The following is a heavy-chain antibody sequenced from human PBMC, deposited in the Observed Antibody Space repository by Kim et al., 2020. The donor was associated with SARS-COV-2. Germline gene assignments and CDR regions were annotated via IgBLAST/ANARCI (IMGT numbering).Heavy chain of an antibody. CDR3: ARDLRRAPNSSSWNWFDP. V-gene: IGHV4-39*07. J-gene: IGHJ5*02. CDR1: GGSISSSSYY. Sequence: SETLSLTCTVSGGSISSSSYYWGWIRQPPGKGLEWIGSIYYSGSTYYNPSLKSRVTISVDTSKNQFSLKLSSVTAADTAVYYCARDLRRAPNSSSWNWFDPWGQGTLVTVSS. CDR2: IYYSGST. D-gene: IGHD6-13*01.